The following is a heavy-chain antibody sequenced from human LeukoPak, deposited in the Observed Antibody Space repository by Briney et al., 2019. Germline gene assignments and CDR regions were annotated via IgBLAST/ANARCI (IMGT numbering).Heavy chain of an antibody. J-gene: IGHJ4*02. Sequence: GGSLRLSCAASGFTFSSYEMNWVRQAPGKGLEWVSYISSSGSTMYYADSVKGRFTISRDNAKNSLYLQMNSLRAEDTAVYYCARVGLALDYWGQGTLVTVSS. CDR2: ISSSGSTM. CDR1: GFTFSSYE. D-gene: IGHD3/OR15-3a*01. CDR3: ARVGLALDY. V-gene: IGHV3-48*03.